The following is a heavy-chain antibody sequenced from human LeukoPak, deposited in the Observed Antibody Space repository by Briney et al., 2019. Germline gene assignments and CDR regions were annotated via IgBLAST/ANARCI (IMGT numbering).Heavy chain of an antibody. Sequence: SETLSLTCAVYGGSFSGYYWSWIRQPPGKGLEWIGSISYSGSTYYNPSLKSRVTISVDTSKNQFSLKLTSVTAADTAVYYCARSRRSWSTFDYWGQGTLVTVSS. CDR1: GGSFSGYY. J-gene: IGHJ4*02. CDR3: ARSRRSWSTFDY. D-gene: IGHD6-13*01. CDR2: ISYSGST. V-gene: IGHV4-34*01.